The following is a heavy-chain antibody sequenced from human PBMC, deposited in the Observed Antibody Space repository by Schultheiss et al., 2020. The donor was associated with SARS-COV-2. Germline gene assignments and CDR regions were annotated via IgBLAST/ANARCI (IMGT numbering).Heavy chain of an antibody. CDR3: ARAGYCSSTSCIPMDYGMDV. CDR1: RFTFSHAW. D-gene: IGHD2-2*01. CDR2: ISSSGSAI. J-gene: IGHJ6*02. V-gene: IGHV3-11*04. Sequence: GGSLRLSCEASRFTFSHAWMSWVRQAPGKGLEWVSYISSSGSAIYYADSMKGRFTISRDNAKNTLYLQMNSLRAEDTAVYYCARAGYCSSTSCIPMDYGMDVWGQGTTVTVSS.